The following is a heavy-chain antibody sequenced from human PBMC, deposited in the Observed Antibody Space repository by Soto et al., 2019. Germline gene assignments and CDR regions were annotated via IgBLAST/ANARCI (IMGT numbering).Heavy chain of an antibody. CDR2: IYHSGST. CDR3: ARAAMGGSSWPFDY. D-gene: IGHD6-13*01. CDR1: GGSISSSNW. J-gene: IGHJ4*02. Sequence: QVQLQESGPGLVKPSGTLSLTCAVSGGSISSSNWWSWVRQPPGKGLEWIGEIYHSGSTNYNPSLQGRVTISVDKSRSQFSLRLSSVTAADTAVYYCARAAMGGSSWPFDYWGQGTLVTVSS. V-gene: IGHV4-4*02.